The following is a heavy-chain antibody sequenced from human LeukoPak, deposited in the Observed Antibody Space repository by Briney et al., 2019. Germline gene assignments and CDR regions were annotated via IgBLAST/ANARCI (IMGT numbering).Heavy chain of an antibody. CDR2: ISYDGSNK. V-gene: IGHV3-30*19. D-gene: IGHD3-22*01. CDR1: GFTFSSYG. J-gene: IGHJ4*02. CDR3: ARVDGHSSGYRPFDY. Sequence: GGSLRLSCAASGFTFSSYGMHWVRQAPGKGLEWVAVISYDGSNKYYADSVKGQFTISRDNSKNTVYVQMNSLRAEDTAVYYCARVDGHSSGYRPFDYWGQGTLVTVSS.